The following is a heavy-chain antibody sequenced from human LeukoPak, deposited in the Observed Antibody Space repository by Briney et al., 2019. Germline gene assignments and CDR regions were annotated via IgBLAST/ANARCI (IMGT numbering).Heavy chain of an antibody. V-gene: IGHV4-30-2*01. J-gene: IGHJ4*02. CDR1: GGSISSGGYS. CDR3: ARGVTSLYFDY. CDR2: IYHSGST. D-gene: IGHD3-16*02. Sequence: SETLSLTCAVSGGSISSGGYSWSWIRQPPGKGREWIGYIYHSGSTYYNHSLQSRVPISVDRSKNQLSLNLSSVTAADTAVYYCARGVTSLYFDYWGQGTLVTVSS.